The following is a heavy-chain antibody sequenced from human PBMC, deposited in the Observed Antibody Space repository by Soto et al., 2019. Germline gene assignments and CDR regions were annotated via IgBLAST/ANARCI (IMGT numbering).Heavy chain of an antibody. CDR2: INSDGSST. D-gene: IGHD2-2*01. V-gene: IGHV3-74*01. Sequence: EVQLVESGGGLVQPGGSLRLSCAASGFTFSSYWMHWVRQAPGKGLVWVSRINSDGSSTSYADSVKSRFTISRDNAKNTXYXQMNSLRAEDTAVYYCAREAQYCSSTSCYAVHAFDIWGQGTMVTVSS. CDR3: AREAQYCSSTSCYAVHAFDI. J-gene: IGHJ3*02. CDR1: GFTFSSYW.